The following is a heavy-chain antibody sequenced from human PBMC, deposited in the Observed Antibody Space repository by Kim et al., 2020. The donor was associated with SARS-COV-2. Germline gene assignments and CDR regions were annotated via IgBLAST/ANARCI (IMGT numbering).Heavy chain of an antibody. Sequence: ASVTVSCKASGYTFTSNHMHWVRQAPGQGLEWMGIINPSGGSTTYAQKFQGRVTMTRDTSTTTDYMELSSLTSEDTAVYYCARDFHGSWTIDYWGQGTLVTVSS. CDR3: ARDFHGSWTIDY. CDR2: INPSGGST. D-gene: IGHD2-15*01. CDR1: GYTFTSNH. J-gene: IGHJ4*02. V-gene: IGHV1-46*01.